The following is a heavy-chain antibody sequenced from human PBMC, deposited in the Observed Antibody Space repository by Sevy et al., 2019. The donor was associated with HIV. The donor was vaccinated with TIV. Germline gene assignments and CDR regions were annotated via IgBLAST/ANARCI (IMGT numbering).Heavy chain of an antibody. CDR3: ARDVHGAFDY. CDR2: ISSSSGTI. V-gene: IGHV3-48*01. Sequence: GGSLRLSCVTSGFSFSSYSMNWVRQAPGKGLEWVSYISSSSGTIRYADSVKGRLTISRDNAKNSLFLQMNSLRAEDTAVYYCARDVHGAFDYWGQGALVTVSS. J-gene: IGHJ4*02. CDR1: GFSFSSYS. D-gene: IGHD3-10*01.